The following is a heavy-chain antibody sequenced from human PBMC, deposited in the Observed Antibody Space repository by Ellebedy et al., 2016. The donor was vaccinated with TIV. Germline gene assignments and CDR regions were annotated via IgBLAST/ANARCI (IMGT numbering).Heavy chain of an antibody. Sequence: MPSETLSLTCIVSGGSISSSSYFWGWIRQPPGKGLEWIGSIYYSGRTYCHPSLKSRVTVSVDTSKNQFSLKLSSVTAADTAVYYCARSLDTAMANYDYWGQGTLVTVSS. CDR2: IYYSGRT. V-gene: IGHV4-39*01. D-gene: IGHD5-18*01. J-gene: IGHJ4*02. CDR3: ARSLDTAMANYDY. CDR1: GGSISSSSYF.